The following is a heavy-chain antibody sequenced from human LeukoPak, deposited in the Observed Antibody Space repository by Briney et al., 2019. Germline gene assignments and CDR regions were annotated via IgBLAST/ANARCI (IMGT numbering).Heavy chain of an antibody. Sequence: ASVKVSCKASGGTFSSYAISWVRQAPGQGLEWMGGIIPIFGTANYAQKFQGRATITADESTSTAYMELSSLRSEDTAVYYCARVVDTAMAYFDYWGQGTLVTVSS. J-gene: IGHJ4*02. V-gene: IGHV1-69*13. CDR1: GGTFSSYA. CDR3: ARVVDTAMAYFDY. CDR2: IIPIFGTA. D-gene: IGHD5-18*01.